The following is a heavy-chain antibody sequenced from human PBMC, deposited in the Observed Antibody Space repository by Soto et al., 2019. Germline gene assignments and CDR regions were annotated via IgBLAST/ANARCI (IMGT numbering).Heavy chain of an antibody. V-gene: IGHV1-69*01. J-gene: IGHJ6*02. D-gene: IGHD2-2*01. CDR1: GGTFSSYA. Sequence: QVQLVQSGAEVKKPGSSVKVSCKASGGTFSSYAISWVRQAPGQGLEWMGGILPISGTANYAQKFQGRVTITADESPSTGYMGLSSLRSEDTAVYYCASSQGRSTSLEIYFYYYYGMDVWGQGPTVTVSS. CDR2: ILPISGTA. CDR3: ASSQGRSTSLEIYFYYYYGMDV.